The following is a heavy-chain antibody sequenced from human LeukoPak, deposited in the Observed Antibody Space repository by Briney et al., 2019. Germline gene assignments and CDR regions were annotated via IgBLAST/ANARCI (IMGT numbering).Heavy chain of an antibody. Sequence: PGGSLRLSCAASGFTFSSYAMSWVHQAPGKGLEWVSGISGSGGTTYYADSVKGRFTNSRDNSKNTLYLQMNSLRAEDTAVYYCAKVFGNWYLDYWGQGTLVTVSS. CDR2: ISGSGGTT. CDR1: GFTFSSYA. J-gene: IGHJ4*02. V-gene: IGHV3-23*01. CDR3: AKVFGNWYLDY. D-gene: IGHD6-13*01.